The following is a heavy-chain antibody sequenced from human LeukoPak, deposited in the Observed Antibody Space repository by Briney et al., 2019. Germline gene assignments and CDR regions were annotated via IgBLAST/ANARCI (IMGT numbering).Heavy chain of an antibody. D-gene: IGHD2-2*01. V-gene: IGHV1-18*01. CDR3: ARSTPPILGYCSSTSCYPDY. CDR1: GYTFTSYG. Sequence: ASVKVSCKASGYTFTSYGISWVRQAPGQGLEWMGWISAYNGNTNYAQKLQGRVTMTTDTSTSTAYMELRSLRSDDTAVYYCARSTPPILGYCSSTSCYPDYWGQGTLVTVSS. J-gene: IGHJ4*02. CDR2: ISAYNGNT.